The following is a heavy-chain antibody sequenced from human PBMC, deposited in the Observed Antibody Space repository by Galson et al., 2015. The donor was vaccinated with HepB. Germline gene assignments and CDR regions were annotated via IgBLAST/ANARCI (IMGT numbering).Heavy chain of an antibody. J-gene: IGHJ5*02. D-gene: IGHD3-16*02. CDR3: ARDKERREPGPYIWGSYRYRWFDP. CDR1: GYTFTSYG. Sequence: SVKVSCKASGYTFTSYGISWVRQAPGQGLEWMGWISAYNGNTNYAQKLQGRVTMTTDTSTSTAYMELRSLRSDDTAVYYCARDKERREPGPYIWGSYRYRWFDPWGQGTLVTVSS. CDR2: ISAYNGNT. V-gene: IGHV1-18*01.